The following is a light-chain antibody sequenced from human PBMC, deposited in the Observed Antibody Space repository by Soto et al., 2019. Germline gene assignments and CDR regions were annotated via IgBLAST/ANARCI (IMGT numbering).Light chain of an antibody. CDR3: QQRSNWPLT. J-gene: IGKJ4*01. V-gene: IGKV3-11*01. CDR2: DAS. Sequence: EIVLTQSPDTLSLSPGERATLSCRASHSISSYLAWYQQTPGQGPRLLIYDASNRATGIPARFTGSGSGTDFTLTISSLEPEDVALYYCQQRSNWPLTFGGGTKVEIK. CDR1: HSISSY.